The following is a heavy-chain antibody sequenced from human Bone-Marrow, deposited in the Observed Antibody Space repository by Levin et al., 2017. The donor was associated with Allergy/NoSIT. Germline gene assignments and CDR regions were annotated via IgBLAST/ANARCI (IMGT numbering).Heavy chain of an antibody. CDR2: ISGSGAKT. Sequence: GGSLRLSCAASGFIFSSFAMSWVRQAPGKGLEWVSAISGSGAKTYYADSVKGRFTISRDNSKKTLYLQMNTLRAEDTAVYYCAKDVRDIVRVVDATESFHHWGQGTLVTVSS. CDR3: AKDVRDIVRVVDATESFHH. CDR1: GFIFSSFA. J-gene: IGHJ1*01. D-gene: IGHD2-15*01. V-gene: IGHV3-23*01.